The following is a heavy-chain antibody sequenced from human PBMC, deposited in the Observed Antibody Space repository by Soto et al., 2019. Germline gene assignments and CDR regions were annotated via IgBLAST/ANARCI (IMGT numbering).Heavy chain of an antibody. CDR2: ISSNGGST. CDR3: ARDGRITIFGVVINYYYYYYMDV. J-gene: IGHJ6*03. Sequence: GGSLRLSCAASGFTFSSYAMHWVRQAPGKGLEYVSAISSNGGSTYYANSVKGRFTISRDNSKNTLYLQMGSLRAEDMAVYYCARDGRITIFGVVINYYYYYYMDVWGKGTTVTVS. D-gene: IGHD3-3*01. V-gene: IGHV3-64*01. CDR1: GFTFSSYA.